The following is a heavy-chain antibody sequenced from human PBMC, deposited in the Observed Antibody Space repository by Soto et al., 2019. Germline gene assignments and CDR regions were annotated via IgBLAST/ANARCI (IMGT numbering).Heavy chain of an antibody. CDR1: GYTFTSYG. CDR3: ARDGIAVAGPGYYYYGMDV. Sequence: WASVKVSCKASGYTFTSYGISWVRQAPGQGLEWMGWISAYNGNTNYAQKLQGRVTMTTDTSTSTAYMELRSLRSDDTAVYYCARDGIAVAGPGYYYYGMDVWGQGTTVTVSS. D-gene: IGHD6-19*01. CDR2: ISAYNGNT. J-gene: IGHJ6*02. V-gene: IGHV1-18*04.